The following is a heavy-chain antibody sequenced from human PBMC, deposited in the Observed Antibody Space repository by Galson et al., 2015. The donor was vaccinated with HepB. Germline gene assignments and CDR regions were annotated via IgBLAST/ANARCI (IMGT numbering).Heavy chain of an antibody. CDR3: ARDKFPGRAVAPSD. Sequence: SVKVSCKASGYTFNNYGISWVRQAPGQGLEWMGWISPCNGDTNYAQTLQGRVTMTTDTSTSTAYMELRSLRSDDTAVYYCARDKFPGRAVAPSDWGQATLVTASS. CDR1: GYTFNNYG. V-gene: IGHV1-18*04. CDR2: ISPCNGDT. D-gene: IGHD6-19*01. J-gene: IGHJ4*02.